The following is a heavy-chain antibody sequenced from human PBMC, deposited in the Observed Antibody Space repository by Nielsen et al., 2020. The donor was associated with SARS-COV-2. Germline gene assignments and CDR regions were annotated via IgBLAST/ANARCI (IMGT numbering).Heavy chain of an antibody. Sequence: GGSLRLSCAASGFTFSSYGMHWVRQAPGKGLEWVAVISYDGSNKYYADSVKGRFTISRDNSKNTLYLQMNSLRAEDTAVYYCAKDPNYYDSSGYFVDWGQGTLVTVSS. J-gene: IGHJ4*02. CDR3: AKDPNYYDSSGYFVD. V-gene: IGHV3-30*18. D-gene: IGHD3-22*01. CDR1: GFTFSSYG. CDR2: ISYDGSNK.